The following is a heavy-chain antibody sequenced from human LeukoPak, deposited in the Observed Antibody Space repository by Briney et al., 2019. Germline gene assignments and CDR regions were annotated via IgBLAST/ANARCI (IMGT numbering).Heavy chain of an antibody. CDR2: ISGYNGNT. J-gene: IGHJ5*02. D-gene: IGHD2-15*01. Sequence: ASVKVSCKASGYTFTTSGTSWVRQAPGQGLEWMGWISGYNGNTDYAQKFQGRVTMTTDISTSTAYMELRSLRSDDTAVYYCARDVAAAGVDPWGQGALVIVSS. CDR1: GYTFTTSG. V-gene: IGHV1-18*01. CDR3: ARDVAAAGVDP.